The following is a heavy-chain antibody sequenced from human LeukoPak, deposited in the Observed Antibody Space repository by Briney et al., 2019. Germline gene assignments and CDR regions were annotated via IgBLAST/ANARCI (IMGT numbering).Heavy chain of an antibody. CDR1: GFTFSSYW. D-gene: IGHD3-10*01. J-gene: IGHJ4*02. V-gene: IGHV3-7*01. Sequence: GGSPRLSCAASGFTFSSYWMSWVRQAPGKGLEWVANIKQDGSEKYYVDSVKGRFTISRDNAKNSLYLQMNSLRAEDTAVYYCARDSLWFGELVDYWGQGTLVTVSS. CDR3: ARDSLWFGELVDY. CDR2: IKQDGSEK.